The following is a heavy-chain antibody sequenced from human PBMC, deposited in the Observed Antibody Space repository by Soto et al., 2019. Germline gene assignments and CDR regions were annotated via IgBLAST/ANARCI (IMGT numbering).Heavy chain of an antibody. V-gene: IGHV1-69*13. CDR1: GGTFSSYA. Sequence: SVKVSCKASGGTFSSYAISWVRQAPGQGLEWMGGIIPIFGTANYAQKFQGRVTITADESTSTAYMELSSLRSEDTAAYYCAGRPRGWFDPWGQGTLVTVSS. J-gene: IGHJ5*02. CDR2: IIPIFGTA. CDR3: AGRPRGWFDP. D-gene: IGHD3-16*01.